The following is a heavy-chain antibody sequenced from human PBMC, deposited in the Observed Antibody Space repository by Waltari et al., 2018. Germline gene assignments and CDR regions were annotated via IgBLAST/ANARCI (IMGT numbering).Heavy chain of an antibody. V-gene: IGHV3-7*01. Sequence: EVQLVESGGGLVQPGGSLRLSCAASGFTFSTYWLSWVRQAPGKGLEWVANINEDGSKKYFVDSVKGRFTISRDNAKNSVYLQMNSLRAEDTAVYYCARAWAARDSYWGQGTLVTVSS. J-gene: IGHJ4*02. D-gene: IGHD6-6*01. CDR2: INEDGSKK. CDR1: GFTFSTYW. CDR3: ARAWAARDSY.